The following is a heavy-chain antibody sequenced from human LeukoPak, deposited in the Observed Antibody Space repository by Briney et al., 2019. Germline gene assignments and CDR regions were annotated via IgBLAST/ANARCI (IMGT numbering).Heavy chain of an antibody. CDR1: GYTFTSYD. Sequence: GASVKVSCKASGYTFTSYDINWVRQATGQRLEWMGWMNPNSGNTGYAQKFQGRVTMTRNTSISTAYMELSSLRSEDTAVYYCARDGFRYYDSSGYSAYNWFDPWGQGTLVTVSS. V-gene: IGHV1-8*01. D-gene: IGHD3-22*01. CDR3: ARDGFRYYDSSGYSAYNWFDP. J-gene: IGHJ5*02. CDR2: MNPNSGNT.